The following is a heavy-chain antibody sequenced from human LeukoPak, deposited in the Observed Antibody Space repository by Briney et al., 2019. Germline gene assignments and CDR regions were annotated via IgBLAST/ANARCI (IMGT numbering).Heavy chain of an antibody. CDR1: GGSFSGYY. Sequence: SETLSLTCAVYGGSFSGYYWSWIRQPPGKGLEWIGEINHSGSTNCNPSLKSRVTISVDTSKNQFSLKLSSVTAADTAVYYCATLSSSWYKGGLDYWGQGTLVTVSS. D-gene: IGHD6-13*01. CDR2: INHSGST. J-gene: IGHJ4*02. V-gene: IGHV4-34*01. CDR3: ATLSSSWYKGGLDY.